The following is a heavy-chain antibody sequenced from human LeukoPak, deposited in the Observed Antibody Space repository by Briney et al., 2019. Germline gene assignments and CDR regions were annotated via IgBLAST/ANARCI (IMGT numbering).Heavy chain of an antibody. Sequence: PSETLSLTCTVSGGSISSSSYYWGWIRQPPGKGLEWIGSIYYSGSTYYNPSLKSRVTISVDTSENQFSLKLSSVTAADTAVYYCARGSCSTSCYEFDPWGQGTLVTVSS. J-gene: IGHJ5*02. CDR2: IYYSGST. D-gene: IGHD2-2*01. CDR3: ARGSCSTSCYEFDP. CDR1: GGSISSSSYY. V-gene: IGHV4-39*07.